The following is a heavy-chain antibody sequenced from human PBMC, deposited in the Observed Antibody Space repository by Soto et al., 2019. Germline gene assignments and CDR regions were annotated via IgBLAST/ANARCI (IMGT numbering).Heavy chain of an antibody. Sequence: EVQLVESGGGLVQPGRSLRLSCAASGFTFDDYAMHWVRQAPGKGLEWVSGISWNSGSIGYADSVKGRFNISRDNAKNSLYLQMNSPRAEDTALYYCAKDIFVGGSYRSGTFDYWGQGTLVTVSS. CDR1: GFTFDDYA. D-gene: IGHD3-16*01. CDR3: AKDIFVGGSYRSGTFDY. CDR2: ISWNSGSI. V-gene: IGHV3-9*01. J-gene: IGHJ4*02.